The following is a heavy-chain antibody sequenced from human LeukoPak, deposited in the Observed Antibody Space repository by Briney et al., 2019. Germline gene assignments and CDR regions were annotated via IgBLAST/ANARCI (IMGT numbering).Heavy chain of an antibody. D-gene: IGHD3-10*01. CDR1: GFTFSAYG. CDR3: VRERGSGSYYNEWPTNY. V-gene: IGHV3-33*01. J-gene: IGHJ4*02. CDR2: IWYDGSKK. Sequence: PGMSLRLSCAASGFTFSAYGIHWVRQAPGKGLEWVALIWYDGSKKYYADSVKGRFTISRDNSKNTLYLQMNGLRAEDTAVYYCVRERGSGSYYNEWPTNYWGQGTLVTVSS.